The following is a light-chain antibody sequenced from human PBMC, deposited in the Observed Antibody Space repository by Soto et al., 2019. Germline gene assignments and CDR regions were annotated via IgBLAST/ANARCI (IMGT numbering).Light chain of an antibody. Sequence: EIVLTQSPGTLSLSPGERATLSCRASQSVTSSYLAWYQQKPGQAPRLLIYGASSRATGIPDRFSGSGSGTDFTRTISRLEPEDFAVYYCQQYGNAALTFGGGTKVEIK. CDR2: GAS. CDR3: QQYGNAALT. V-gene: IGKV3-20*01. CDR1: QSVTSSY. J-gene: IGKJ4*01.